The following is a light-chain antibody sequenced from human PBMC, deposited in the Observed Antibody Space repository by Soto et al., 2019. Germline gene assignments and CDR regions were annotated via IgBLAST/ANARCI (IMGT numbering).Light chain of an antibody. CDR3: YSYRGYYIRV. J-gene: IGLJ1*01. CDR1: SSDVGGYNF. V-gene: IGLV2-14*01. Sequence: QSALTQPASVSGPPGQSITISCTGTSSDVGGYNFVSWYQQHPGRAPKLLIYEVSRRPSGVSNRFSGSKSGDTASLTISGLQAEDYVDYFSYSYRGYYIRVFGNGIKVTV. CDR2: EVS.